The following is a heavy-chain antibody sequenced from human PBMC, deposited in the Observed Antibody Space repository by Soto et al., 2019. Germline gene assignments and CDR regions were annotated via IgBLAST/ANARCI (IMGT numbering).Heavy chain of an antibody. D-gene: IGHD3-16*01. CDR1: GGSISSYY. J-gene: IGHJ5*02. Sequence: QVQLQESGPGLVKPSETLSLTCTVSGGSISSYYWSWIRQPPGKGLEWIGYIYYTGSTNYNPSLKSRLTISVDTSDNHFSLMLTSVTAADTAVYYCARHSRSTVITWGHWFDPWGHGTQVTVSS. V-gene: IGHV4-59*08. CDR3: ARHSRSTVITWGHWFDP. CDR2: IYYTGST.